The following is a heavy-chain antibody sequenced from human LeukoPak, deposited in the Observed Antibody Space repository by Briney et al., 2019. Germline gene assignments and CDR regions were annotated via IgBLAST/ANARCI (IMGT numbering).Heavy chain of an antibody. V-gene: IGHV4-59*01. D-gene: IGHD1-14*01. CDR1: GGSFSGYY. CDR3: ARVGNRPY. J-gene: IGHJ4*02. Sequence: SETLSLTCAVYGGSFSGYYWSWIRQPPGKGLEWIGYIYYSGSTNYNPSLKSRVTISVDTSKNQFSLKLSSVTAADTAVYYCARVGNRPYWGQGTLVTVSS. CDR2: IYYSGST.